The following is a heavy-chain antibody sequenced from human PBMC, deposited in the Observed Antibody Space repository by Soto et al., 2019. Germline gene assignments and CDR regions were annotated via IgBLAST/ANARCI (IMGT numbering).Heavy chain of an antibody. CDR3: ATSNWFDP. CDR2: SYYSGST. J-gene: IGHJ5*02. V-gene: IGHV4-39*01. Sequence: QLQLQESGPGLVKPSETLSLTCTVSGGSISSRGYYWGWIRQPPGKGLEWIGTSYYSGSTYYNPSLKSRVTISVDTSKNQFSLKLSSVTAADTAVYYCATSNWFDPWGQGTLVTVSS. CDR1: GGSISSRGYY.